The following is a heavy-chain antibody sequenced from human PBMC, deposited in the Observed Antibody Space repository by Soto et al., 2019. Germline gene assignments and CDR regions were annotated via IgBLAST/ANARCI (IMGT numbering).Heavy chain of an antibody. V-gene: IGHV4-59*08. CDR2: IYYSGSS. Sequence: PSEILSLTCTVSGGSISTDYWSWILQPPGKGLEWIGFIYYSGSSSYNPSLKSRATISIDSSKNQFSLKLSSVSAADTAVYYCARRRSGPTFFDYWGQGTLVTVSS. D-gene: IGHD3-10*01. J-gene: IGHJ4*02. CDR1: GGSISTDY. CDR3: ARRRSGPTFFDY.